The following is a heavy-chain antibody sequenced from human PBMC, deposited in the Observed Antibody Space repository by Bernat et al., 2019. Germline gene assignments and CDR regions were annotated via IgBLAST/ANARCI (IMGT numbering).Heavy chain of an antibody. V-gene: IGHV3-53*04. CDR1: GITVTSYY. CDR3: AGSVTTPGGFDV. CDR2: VSNGDHT. D-gene: IGHD4-17*01. J-gene: IGHJ3*01. Sequence: EVQLEESGGGLVQPGGSLRLSCAVSGITVTSYYMSWVRQAPGKGLEWVSVVSNGDHTYFTRSVKGRFNVFRNNSNNTLSLQMNSLGLEDTAVYYCAGSVTTPGGFDVWGQGAMVTVSS.